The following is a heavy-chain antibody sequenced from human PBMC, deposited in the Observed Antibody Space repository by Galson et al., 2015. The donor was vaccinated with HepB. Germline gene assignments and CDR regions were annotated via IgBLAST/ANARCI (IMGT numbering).Heavy chain of an antibody. J-gene: IGHJ3*02. Sequence: SLRLSCAASGFTFSTYSMKWVRQAPGKGLDWVSSISGRGNHIYYADSLKGRFTISRGNAKDLLYLQMNSLGDDDTAVYYCARGGGDCGDDCYTNDPFDIWGQGTMVTVSS. CDR2: ISGRGNHI. D-gene: IGHD2-21*02. V-gene: IGHV3-21*01. CDR1: GFTFSTYS. CDR3: ARGGGDCGDDCYTNDPFDI.